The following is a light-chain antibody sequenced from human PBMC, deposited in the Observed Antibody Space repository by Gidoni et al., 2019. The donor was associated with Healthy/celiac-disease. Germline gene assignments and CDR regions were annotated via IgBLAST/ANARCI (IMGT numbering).Light chain of an antibody. CDR1: QSVSSY. V-gene: IGKV3-11*01. J-gene: IGKJ5*01. Sequence: EIVLTKSPATLSLSPGERATLSCRASQSVSSYLAWYQQKPGQAPRLLFYDASNTATGIPARFSGSGSGTDFTLTLSSLEPEDFAVYYCQPRSNWLLTFGQGTRLEIK. CDR2: DAS. CDR3: QPRSNWLLT.